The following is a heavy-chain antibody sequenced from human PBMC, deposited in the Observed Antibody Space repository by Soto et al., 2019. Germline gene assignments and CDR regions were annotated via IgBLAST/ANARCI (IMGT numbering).Heavy chain of an antibody. J-gene: IGHJ4*02. CDR2: IYYSGST. CDR1: GGSINNHY. Sequence: SETLSLTCTVSGGSINNHYWSWIRQPPGKGLEWIGYIYYSGSTNYNPSLKSRVTISVDTSKNQFSLKLTSVTAADTAVYYCARGGWYCDYWGQGTLVTVSS. CDR3: ARGGWYCDY. D-gene: IGHD2-15*01. V-gene: IGHV4-59*11.